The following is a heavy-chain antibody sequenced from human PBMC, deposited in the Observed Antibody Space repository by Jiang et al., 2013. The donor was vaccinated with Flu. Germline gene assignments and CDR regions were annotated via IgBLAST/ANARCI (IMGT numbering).Heavy chain of an antibody. CDR1: GGSISSSSYY. CDR3: ARDSYDILTGYYFHFDY. Sequence: GSGLVKPSETLSLTCTVSGGSISSSSYYWGWIRQPPGKGLEWIGSIYYSGSTYYNPSLKSRVTISVDTSKNQFSLKLSSVTAADTAVYYCARDSYDILTGYYFHFDYWGQGTLVTVSS. V-gene: IGHV4-39*07. J-gene: IGHJ4*02. D-gene: IGHD3-9*01. CDR2: IYYSGST.